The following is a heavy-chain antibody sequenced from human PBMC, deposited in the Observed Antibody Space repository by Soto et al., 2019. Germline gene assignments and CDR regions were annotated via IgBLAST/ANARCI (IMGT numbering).Heavy chain of an antibody. CDR2: ISYDGSNK. CDR3: AKDRSHAFDI. CDR1: GFTFSSYG. Sequence: GGSLRLSCAASGFTFSSYGMHWVRQAPGKGLEWVAVISYDGSNKYYADSVKGRFTISRDNSKNTLYLQMNSLRAEDTAVYYCAKDRSHAFDIWGQGTMVPVSS. J-gene: IGHJ3*02. V-gene: IGHV3-30*18. D-gene: IGHD3-10*01.